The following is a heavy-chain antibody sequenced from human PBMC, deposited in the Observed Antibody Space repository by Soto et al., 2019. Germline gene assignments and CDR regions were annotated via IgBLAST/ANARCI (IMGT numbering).Heavy chain of an antibody. CDR1: GFTFSSYS. Sequence: GGSLRLSCATSGFTFSSYSMNWVRQAPGMGLEWVSSISSSSRYVYYADSVRGRFTISRDNAKNSLYLQINSLRAEDTAVYYCARDRLVAATSAPPYCYYGMDVWGQGTTVTVSS. D-gene: IGHD2-15*01. J-gene: IGHJ6*02. CDR2: ISSSSRYV. V-gene: IGHV3-21*01. CDR3: ARDRLVAATSAPPYCYYGMDV.